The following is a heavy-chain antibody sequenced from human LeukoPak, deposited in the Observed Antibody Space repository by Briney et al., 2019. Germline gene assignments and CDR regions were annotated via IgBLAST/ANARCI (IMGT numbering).Heavy chain of an antibody. V-gene: IGHV1-46*01. CDR3: ARDLPYDYVWGSYRYGMDV. J-gene: IGHJ6*02. D-gene: IGHD3-16*02. CDR1: GYTFTNFY. CDR2: INTCGGNT. Sequence: DSVKVSCKASGYTFTNFYMHWVRQAPGQGLEWMGIINTCGGNTDYAQRFQGRVTMTRDTSTRTVYMELSSLRSEDTAVYYCARDLPYDYVWGSYRYGMDVWGQGTTVTVSS.